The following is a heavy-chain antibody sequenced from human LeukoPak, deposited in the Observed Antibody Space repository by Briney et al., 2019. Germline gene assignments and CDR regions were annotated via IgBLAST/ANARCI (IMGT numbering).Heavy chain of an antibody. V-gene: IGHV1-2*02. CDR3: AREAGTDYYYFDY. Sequence: ASVKVSCKASGYTFTGYYMHWVRQAPGQGLEWMGWINPNSGGTNYAQKFQGRVTMTRDTSISTAYMELSRLRSDDTAVYYCAREAGTDYYYFDYWGQGTLVTVSS. CDR2: INPNSGGT. CDR1: GYTFTGYY. D-gene: IGHD1-1*01. J-gene: IGHJ4*02.